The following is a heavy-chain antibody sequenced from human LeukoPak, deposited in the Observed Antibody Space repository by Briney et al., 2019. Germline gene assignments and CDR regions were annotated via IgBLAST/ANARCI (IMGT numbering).Heavy chain of an antibody. CDR1: GYTFTSYD. CDR2: MNPNSGNT. CDR3: ARGVVRYFDWLLEVNWFDP. Sequence: ASVKVSCKASGYTFTSYDINWVRQATGQGLEWMGWMNPNSGNTGYAQKFQGRVTMTRNTSISTAYMELSSLRSEDTAVYYCARGVVRYFDWLLEVNWFDPWGQGTLVTVSS. J-gene: IGHJ5*02. V-gene: IGHV1-8*01. D-gene: IGHD3-9*01.